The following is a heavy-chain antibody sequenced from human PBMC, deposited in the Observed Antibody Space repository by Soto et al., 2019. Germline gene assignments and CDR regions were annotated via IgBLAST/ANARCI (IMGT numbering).Heavy chain of an antibody. CDR2: IYPGDSDT. D-gene: IGHD4-17*01. CDR1: GYSFTSYW. Sequence: PGESLKISCKGSGYSFTSYWIGWVRQMPGKGLEWMGIIYPGDSDTRYSPSFQGQVTISADKSISTAYLQWSSLKASDTAMYYCARPGRGYGDYPVAFDIWGQGTMVTVSS. CDR3: ARPGRGYGDYPVAFDI. V-gene: IGHV5-51*01. J-gene: IGHJ3*02.